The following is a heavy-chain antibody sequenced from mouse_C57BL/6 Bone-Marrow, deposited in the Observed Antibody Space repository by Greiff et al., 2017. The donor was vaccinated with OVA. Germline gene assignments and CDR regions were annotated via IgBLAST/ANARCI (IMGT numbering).Heavy chain of an antibody. CDR1: GYTFTSYW. CDR2: IYPSDSET. D-gene: IGHD2-3*01. J-gene: IGHJ3*01. V-gene: IGHV1-61*01. CDR3: ARTGYYVGWFAY. Sequence: VQLQQPGAELVRPGSSVKLSCKASGYTFTSYWMDWVKQRPGQGLEWIGNIYPSDSETHYNQKFKDKATLTVDKSSSTAYMQLSSLTSEDSAVYYCARTGYYVGWFAYWGQGTLVTVSA.